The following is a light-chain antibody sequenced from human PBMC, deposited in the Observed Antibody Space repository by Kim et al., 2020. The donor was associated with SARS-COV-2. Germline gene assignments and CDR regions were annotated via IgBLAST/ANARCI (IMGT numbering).Light chain of an antibody. CDR1: QDISNY. CDR3: QKYYSDPL. J-gene: IGKJ1*01. CDR2: AAS. Sequence: DIQMTQSPSSLSASVGDRVTITCRASQDISNYLAWYQQKAGKVPKLLIYAASTLQSGVSSRFGGTGSGTDFTLTISSLQPEDVATYYWQKYYSDPLFGQGTKVDIK. V-gene: IGKV1-27*01.